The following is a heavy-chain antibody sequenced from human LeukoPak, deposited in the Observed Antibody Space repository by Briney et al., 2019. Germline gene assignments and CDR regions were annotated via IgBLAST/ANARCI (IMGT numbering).Heavy chain of an antibody. CDR2: IIPIFGTA. CDR3: AREVGDSSGYYYHYFDY. J-gene: IGHJ4*02. D-gene: IGHD3-22*01. CDR1: GGTFSSYA. V-gene: IGHV1-69*05. Sequence: SVKVSCKASGGTFSSYAISWVRQAPGQGLEWMGVIIPIFGTANYAQKFQGRVTITTDESTSTAYMELSSLRSEDTAVYYCAREVGDSSGYYYHYFDYWGQGTLVTVSS.